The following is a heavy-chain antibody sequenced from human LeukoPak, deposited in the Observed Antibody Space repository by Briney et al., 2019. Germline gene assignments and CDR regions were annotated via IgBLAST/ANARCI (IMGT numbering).Heavy chain of an antibody. V-gene: IGHV3-53*01. CDR1: GFTVSSNY. CDR2: LYSGGNT. D-gene: IGHD3-10*01. CDR3: ARYDGGSGPFDY. Sequence: GGSLRLSCAVSGFTVSSNYMSWVRQAPGKGLEWVSVLYSGGNTYYADSVKGRFTISRDNSKNTLYLQMNSLRAEDTAVYYCARYDGGSGPFDYWGQGTLVTVSS. J-gene: IGHJ4*02.